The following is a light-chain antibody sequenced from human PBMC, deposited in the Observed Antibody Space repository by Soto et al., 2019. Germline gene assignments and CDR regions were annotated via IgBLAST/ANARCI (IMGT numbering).Light chain of an antibody. CDR3: CSYAGNSLWV. J-gene: IGLJ7*01. CDR2: DVS. CDR1: SSDVGGYNY. V-gene: IGLV2-11*01. Sequence: QAVVTQPRSVSGSPGQSVTISCTGTSSDVGGYNYVSWYQQHPGKAPKLMIYDVSKWPSGVPDRFSGSKSGNTASLTISGLQAEDEADYYCCSYAGNSLWVFGGGTQVTVL.